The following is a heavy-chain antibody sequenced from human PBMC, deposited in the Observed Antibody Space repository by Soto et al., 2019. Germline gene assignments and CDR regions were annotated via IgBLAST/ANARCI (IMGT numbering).Heavy chain of an antibody. CDR3: ARSGALDY. CDR2: ILYSGNT. V-gene: IGHV4-30-4*01. Sequence: QVQLQESGPGLVKPSQTLSLTCTVSGGSISSGDYYWSWIRQPPGKGVEWIGYILYSGNTNYNPSLDSRLNISVDTSNNQFALKLTSLTAAGTAVYYCARSGALDYWGRGTLVTVSS. J-gene: IGHJ4*02. D-gene: IGHD2-15*01. CDR1: GGSISSGDYY.